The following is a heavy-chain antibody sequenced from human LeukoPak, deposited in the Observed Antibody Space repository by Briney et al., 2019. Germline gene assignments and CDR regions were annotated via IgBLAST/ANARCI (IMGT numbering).Heavy chain of an antibody. D-gene: IGHD3-10*01. CDR2: INPSGGST. CDR1: GYTFTSYY. J-gene: IGHJ4*02. Sequence: ASVKVSCKASGYTFTSYYMHWVRQAPGQGLEWMGIINPSGGSTSYAQKFQGRVTMTRDMSTSTVYMELSSLRSEDTAVYYCARGVPAAYYYGSGSYYRFDYWGQGTLVTVSS. V-gene: IGHV1-46*01. CDR3: ARGVPAAYYYGSGSYYRFDY.